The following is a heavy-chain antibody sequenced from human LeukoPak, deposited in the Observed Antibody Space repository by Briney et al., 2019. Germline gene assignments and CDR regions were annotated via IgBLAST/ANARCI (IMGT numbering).Heavy chain of an antibody. Sequence: PGGSLRLSCAASGFTFSNAWMSWVRQAPGKGLEWVGRIRSKTDGGTTDYAAPVKGRFTISRDDSKNTLYLRMNSLKTEDTAVYYCTTAPYGDYPPYYYYGMDVWGQGTTVTVSS. V-gene: IGHV3-15*01. CDR3: TTAPYGDYPPYYYYGMDV. CDR1: GFTFSNAW. D-gene: IGHD4-17*01. J-gene: IGHJ6*02. CDR2: IRSKTDGGTT.